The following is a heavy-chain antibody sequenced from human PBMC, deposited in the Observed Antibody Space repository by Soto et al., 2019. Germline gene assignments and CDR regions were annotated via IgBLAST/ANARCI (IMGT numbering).Heavy chain of an antibody. J-gene: IGHJ4*02. CDR2: ISAYTGNT. V-gene: IGHV1-18*01. CDR1: GYTFTTFG. CDR3: ARGGTAIDY. D-gene: IGHD2-21*02. Sequence: QVQLVQSGAEVKKPGASVKVSCKTSGYTFTTFGLSWVRQAPGQGLEWMGWISAYTGNTNSAQNFQGRVTMTTDTSTTTAYMEPRLLRSDDTAVYYSARGGTAIDYWGQGTLVTVPS.